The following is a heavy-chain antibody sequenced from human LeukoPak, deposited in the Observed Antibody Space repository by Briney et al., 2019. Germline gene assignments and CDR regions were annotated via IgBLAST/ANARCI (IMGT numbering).Heavy chain of an antibody. CDR2: IYSGGST. CDR1: GFSVNSNY. V-gene: IGHV3-53*01. Sequence: GGSLRLSCAASGFSVNSNYMSWVRQAPGKGLEWVLVIYSGGSTYYADSVKGRFTISRHISKNTLYLQMNSLRAEDTAVYYCAKDPRKWGQGTLVTASS. CDR3: AKDPRK. J-gene: IGHJ4*02.